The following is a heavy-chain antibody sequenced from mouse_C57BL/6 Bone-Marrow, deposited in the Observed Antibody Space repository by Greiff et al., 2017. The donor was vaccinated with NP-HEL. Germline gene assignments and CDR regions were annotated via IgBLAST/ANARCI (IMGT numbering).Heavy chain of an antibody. V-gene: IGHV1-69*01. CDR3: ASSYDYDDYYAMDY. CDR2: IDPSDSYT. Sequence: VKLQQPGAELVMPGASVKLSCKASGYTFTSYWMHWVKQRPGQGLEWIGEIDPSDSYTNYNQKFKGKSTLTVDKSSSTAYMQLSSLTSEDSAVYYCASSYDYDDYYAMDYWGQGTSVTVSS. CDR1: GYTFTSYW. J-gene: IGHJ4*01. D-gene: IGHD2-4*01.